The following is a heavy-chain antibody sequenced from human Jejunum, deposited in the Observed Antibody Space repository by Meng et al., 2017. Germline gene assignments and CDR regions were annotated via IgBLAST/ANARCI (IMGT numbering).Heavy chain of an antibody. CDR3: ARATAGNSEYFQN. Sequence: VQLQESGPGLVKPAQTLSLTCTVSGGSMNSAGHYWSWIRQDPGKGLEWIGYIHYSGGTYYNPSLKSRVTISVDTSKNQFSLKLNSVSAADTAVYYCARATAGNSEYFQNWGQGTLVTVFS. CDR1: GGSMNSAGHY. J-gene: IGHJ1*01. D-gene: IGHD4-23*01. CDR2: IHYSGGT. V-gene: IGHV4-31*03.